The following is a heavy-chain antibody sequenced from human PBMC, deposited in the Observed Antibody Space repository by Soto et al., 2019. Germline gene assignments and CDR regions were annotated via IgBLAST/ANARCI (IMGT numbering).Heavy chain of an antibody. J-gene: IGHJ4*02. CDR3: ARGAGRNYFDY. V-gene: IGHV4-59*01. D-gene: IGHD6-19*01. CDR1: GGSISSYY. Sequence: TVSGGSISSYYWSWIRQPPGKGLEWIAYIYYSGTTNYNPSLKSRVTISVDTSKNQFSLKLSSVTAADTAVYYCARGAGRNYFDYWGQGTLVTVSS. CDR2: IYYSGTT.